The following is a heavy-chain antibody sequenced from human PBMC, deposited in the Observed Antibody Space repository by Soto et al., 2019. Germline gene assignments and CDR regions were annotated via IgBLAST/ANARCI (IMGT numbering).Heavy chain of an antibody. CDR3: AGVGRRAAAGRSYFDY. V-gene: IGHV1-69*01. Sequence: QVQLVQSGAEVKKPGSSVKVSCKASGGTFSSYGISWVRQAPGQGLEWMGGIIPIFGTANYAQKFQGRVTITADESTSTAYMELSSLRSEDTAVYYCAGVGRRAAAGRSYFDYWGQGTLVTVSS. J-gene: IGHJ4*02. D-gene: IGHD6-13*01. CDR2: IIPIFGTA. CDR1: GGTFSSYG.